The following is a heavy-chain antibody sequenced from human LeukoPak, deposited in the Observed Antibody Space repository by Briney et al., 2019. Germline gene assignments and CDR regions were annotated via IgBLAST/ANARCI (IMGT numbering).Heavy chain of an antibody. J-gene: IGHJ3*02. V-gene: IGHV3-9*01. D-gene: IGHD2-15*01. CDR1: GFTFDDYA. CDR3: AKDRGYCSGGSCGRSAFDI. CDR2: ISWNSGSI. Sequence: PGRSLRLSCAASGFTFDDYAMHWVRQAPGKGPEWVSGISWNSGSIGYADSVKGRFTISRDNAKNSLYLQMNSLRAEDTALYYCAKDRGYCSGGSCGRSAFDIWGQGTMVTVSS.